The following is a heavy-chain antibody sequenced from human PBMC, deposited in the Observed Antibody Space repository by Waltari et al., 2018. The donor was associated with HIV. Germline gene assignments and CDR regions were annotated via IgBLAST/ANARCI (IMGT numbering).Heavy chain of an antibody. J-gene: IGHJ4*02. V-gene: IGHV7-4-1*02. CDR3: ARGPGRSVDY. Sequence: QVQLVQSGSELKKPGASVKVSCRASGYTFTTYAINWVRQAPGQGLELLGWINTKTVNPTYSQDFTGRFVFSLDTSVSTAYLQINSLKAEDTAVYYCARGPGRSVDYWGQGTLVTVSS. CDR1: GYTFTTYA. D-gene: IGHD3-10*01. CDR2: INTKTVNP.